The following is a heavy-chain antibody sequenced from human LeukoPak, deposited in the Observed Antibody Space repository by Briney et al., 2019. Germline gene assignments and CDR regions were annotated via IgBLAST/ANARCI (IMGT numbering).Heavy chain of an antibody. CDR2: ISAYNANT. V-gene: IGHV1-18*01. CDR1: GYTFTNYG. J-gene: IGHJ4*02. Sequence: ASVKVSCKASGYTFTNYGITWVRQAPGQGLEWMGWISAYNANTNYAQNLQGRVTMTTDTSTSTAYMELRSLRSDDTAVYFCARDYYSGSYYGDYWGQGTLVTVSS. CDR3: ARDYYSGSYYGDY. D-gene: IGHD1-26*01.